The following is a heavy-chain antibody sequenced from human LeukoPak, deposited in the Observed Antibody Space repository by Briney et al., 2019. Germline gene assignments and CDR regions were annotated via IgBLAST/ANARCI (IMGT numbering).Heavy chain of an antibody. CDR2: ISAYGHT. V-gene: IGHV1-18*01. CDR1: GYTFSSYG. D-gene: IGHD3-9*01. Sequence: ASVKVSCKTSGYTFSSYGITWVRQAPGQGVEWMGWISAYGHTKLARNLQARVTVTIGTSTTTAYMEPRSLSSDDTAVYFCARETATGYLGFDFWGQGTLITVSS. J-gene: IGHJ4*02. CDR3: ARETATGYLGFDF.